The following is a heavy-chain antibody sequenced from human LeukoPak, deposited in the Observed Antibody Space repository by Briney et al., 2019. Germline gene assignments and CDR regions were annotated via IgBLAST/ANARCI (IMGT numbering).Heavy chain of an antibody. V-gene: IGHV3-21*01. CDR1: GFTFTNYN. CDR2: ITSGSRYI. Sequence: GGSLRLSCAASGFTFTNYNMNWVRQAPGKGLEWVSSITSGSRYIYYGDSVKGRFTISRDNAKNSLYLQMNSLRAEDTAVYYCARDTIGYRSSPIDYWGQGTLVTVSS. D-gene: IGHD6-13*01. J-gene: IGHJ4*02. CDR3: ARDTIGYRSSPIDY.